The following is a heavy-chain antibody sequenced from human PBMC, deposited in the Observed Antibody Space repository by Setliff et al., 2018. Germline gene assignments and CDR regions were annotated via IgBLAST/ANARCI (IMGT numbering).Heavy chain of an antibody. J-gene: IGHJ3*02. CDR2: ISGSGDST. CDR1: GFTFTNYA. CDR3: ARDLNRWFGEFAFDI. D-gene: IGHD3-10*01. V-gene: IGHV3-23*01. Sequence: PGGSLRLSCAASGFTFTNYAMNWVRQAPGKGLEWVSTISGSGDSTYYADSVMGRFTISRDNSKDSLYLQLNSLRAEDTAVYYCARDLNRWFGEFAFDIWGQGTMVTVSS.